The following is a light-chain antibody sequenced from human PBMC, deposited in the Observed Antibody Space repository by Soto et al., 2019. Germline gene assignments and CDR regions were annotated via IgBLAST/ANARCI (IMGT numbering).Light chain of an antibody. CDR1: SSNIESNF. J-gene: IGLJ2*01. CDR2: RNN. V-gene: IGLV1-47*01. CDR3: TVWDDSLRGRL. Sequence: QSVLTQPPSASGTPGQRVTISCSGSSSNIESNFVYWYQQFPGTAPRLLIYRNNQRPSGVPDRFSGSKSGTSASLAISALRSEDESDYYCTVWDDSLRGRLFGGGTKVTFL.